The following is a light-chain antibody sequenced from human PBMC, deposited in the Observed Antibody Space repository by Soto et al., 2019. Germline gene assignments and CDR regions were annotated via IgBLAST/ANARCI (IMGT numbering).Light chain of an antibody. Sequence: SVLTQPPSASGTPGQRVTISCSGSSSNIGSNTVNWYQQLPGTAPKLLIYSNNQRPSGVPDRFSGSKSGTSASLAISGLQSEDEADYYCAVWDDSLNGHVFGTGTKVTVL. CDR3: AVWDDSLNGHV. CDR2: SNN. J-gene: IGLJ1*01. CDR1: SSNIGSNT. V-gene: IGLV1-44*01.